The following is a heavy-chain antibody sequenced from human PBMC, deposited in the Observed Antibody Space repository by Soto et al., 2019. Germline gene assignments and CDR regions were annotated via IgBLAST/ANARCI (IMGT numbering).Heavy chain of an antibody. CDR3: ARGVVVAATRDWFDS. CDR2: ISSSSSYI. Sequence: PAGSLTPSCPASGFTFTSYSMNWVRHAPGKGLEWVSSISSSSSYIYYADSVNGRFTISRDNAKTSLYLQMNSLRAEDTAVYYCARGVVVAATRDWFDSWGQGTLVTVSS. CDR1: GFTFTSYS. V-gene: IGHV3-21*01. J-gene: IGHJ5*01. D-gene: IGHD2-15*01.